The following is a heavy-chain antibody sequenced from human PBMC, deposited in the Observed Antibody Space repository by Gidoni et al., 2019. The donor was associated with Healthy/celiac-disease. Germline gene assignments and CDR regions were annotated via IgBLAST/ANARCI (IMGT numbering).Heavy chain of an antibody. CDR2: LSGSGGST. CDR3: AKSGGYCSGGSCPIDY. D-gene: IGHD2-15*01. V-gene: IGHV3-23*01. J-gene: IGHJ4*02. CDR1: GFTVSSDA. Sequence: EVQLLASGGCLVQPGGSLRLYCAAAGFTVSSDAVSWVRQAPGKGLEWVSALSGSGGSTYYASSVKGRFTISRDNSKNTLYLQMNSLRAEDTAVYYCAKSGGYCSGGSCPIDYWGQGTLVTVSS.